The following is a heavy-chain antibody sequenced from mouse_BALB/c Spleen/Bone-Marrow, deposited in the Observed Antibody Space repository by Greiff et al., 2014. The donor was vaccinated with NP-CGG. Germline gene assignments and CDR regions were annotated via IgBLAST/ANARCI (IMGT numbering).Heavy chain of an antibody. CDR2: IYPYNGGT. CDR3: ARFKYDWYFDV. Sequence: VQLQQSGPELVKPGASVKISCKASGYTFTDYNMHWVKQSHGKSLEWIGYIYPYNGGTGYNQKFKNKATLTVDNSSSTAYMELRSLTSEDSAVDYCARFKYDWYFDVWGAGTTVTVSS. CDR1: GYTFTDYN. D-gene: IGHD2-14*01. V-gene: IGHV1S29*02. J-gene: IGHJ1*01.